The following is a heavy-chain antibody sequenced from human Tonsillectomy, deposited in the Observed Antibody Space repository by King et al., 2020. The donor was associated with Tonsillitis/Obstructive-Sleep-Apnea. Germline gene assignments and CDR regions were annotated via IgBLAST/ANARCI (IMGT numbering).Heavy chain of an antibody. D-gene: IGHD3-9*01. CDR2: IKQDGSEK. CDR1: GFTFSSYW. V-gene: IGHV3-7*01. CDR3: ARGKDILTGYYPYYYYMDV. J-gene: IGHJ6*03. Sequence: VQLVESGGGLVQPGGSLRLSCAASGFTFSSYWMSWVRQAPGKGLEWVANIKQDGSEKYYVDSVKGRFTISRDNAKNSLYLQMNSPRAEDTAVYYCARGKDILTGYYPYYYYMDVWGKGTTVTISS.